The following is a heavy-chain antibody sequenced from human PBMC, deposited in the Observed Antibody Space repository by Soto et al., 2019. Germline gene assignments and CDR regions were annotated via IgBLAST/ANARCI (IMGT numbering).Heavy chain of an antibody. V-gene: IGHV1-3*01. J-gene: IGHJ5*02. CDR2: VNAGNVNT. Sequence: ASVKVSCKTSGYTFTAYAMHWVRQAPGQRLEWMGWVNAGNVNTKYSQNFQGRVSFTWVTSASTAYMELNSLRSEDTAVYYCARWFDSGGGGWLDPWGPGTLVTVSS. CDR3: ARWFDSGGGGWLDP. CDR1: GYTFTAYA. D-gene: IGHD6-19*01.